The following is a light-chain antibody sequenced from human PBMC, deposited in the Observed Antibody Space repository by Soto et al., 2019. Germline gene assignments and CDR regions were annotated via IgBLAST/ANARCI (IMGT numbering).Light chain of an antibody. Sequence: QSVLTQPASVSGSPGQSITISCTGTSSDVGGYNYVSWYQQHPGKAPKLMIYDVSNRPSGVSNRFSGSKSGNTASLTISGLQAEDEADYYCSSYTSSSTVAVFGGGTKLTVL. CDR1: SSDVGGYNY. V-gene: IGLV2-14*01. J-gene: IGLJ2*01. CDR2: DVS. CDR3: SSYTSSSTVAV.